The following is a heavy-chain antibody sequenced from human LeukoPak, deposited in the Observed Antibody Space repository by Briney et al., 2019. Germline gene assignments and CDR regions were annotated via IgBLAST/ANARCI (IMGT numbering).Heavy chain of an antibody. CDR2: IRYDGSNE. D-gene: IGHD3-22*01. CDR3: AKKKGIGYYPLHY. CDR1: GFSFSGYG. Sequence: GGSLRLSCAASGFSFSGYGMHWVRRAPGKGLEWVAFIRYDGSNEYYADSVKGRFTISRDKSKNTLSLQMSSLRAEDTALYYCAKKKGIGYYPLHYWGQGTLVTVSS. V-gene: IGHV3-30*02. J-gene: IGHJ4*02.